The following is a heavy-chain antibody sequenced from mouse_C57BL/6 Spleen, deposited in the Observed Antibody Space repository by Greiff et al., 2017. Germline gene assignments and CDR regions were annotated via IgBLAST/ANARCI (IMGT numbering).Heavy chain of an antibody. V-gene: IGHV1-64*01. J-gene: IGHJ1*03. Sequence: VQLQQPGAELVKPGASVKLSCKASGYTFTSYWMHWVKQRPGQGLEWIGMIHPNSGSTNYNEKFKSKATLTVDKSSSTAYMQLSSLTSEDSAVYYCARTPLIYYYGSSYDWYFDVWGTGTTVTVSS. CDR3: ARTPLIYYYGSSYDWYFDV. CDR2: IHPNSGST. D-gene: IGHD1-1*01. CDR1: GYTFTSYW.